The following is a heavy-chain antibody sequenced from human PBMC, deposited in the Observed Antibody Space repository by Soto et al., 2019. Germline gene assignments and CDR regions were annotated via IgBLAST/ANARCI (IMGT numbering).Heavy chain of an antibody. D-gene: IGHD1-7*01. V-gene: IGHV3-23*01. Sequence: EVQLLESGGGLVQPGGSLRLSCAASGFTFSSYAMNWVRQAPGKGLEWVSAISGSGGSTYYADSVKGRFTISRDSSKNTLYPQMNSLRAEDTAVYYCAKRNSWSPALVLDIWGQGTMVTVSS. CDR2: ISGSGGST. CDR3: AKRNSWSPALVLDI. J-gene: IGHJ3*02. CDR1: GFTFSSYA.